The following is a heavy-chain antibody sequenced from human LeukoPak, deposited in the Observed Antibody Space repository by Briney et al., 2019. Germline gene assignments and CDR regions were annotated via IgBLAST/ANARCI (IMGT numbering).Heavy chain of an antibody. CDR2: FYTSGST. D-gene: IGHD7-27*01. V-gene: IGHV4-61*02. Sequence: TLSLTRTVSGGSISSGTYYWSWIRQPAGKGLEWIGRFYTSGSTNYNPSLKSRVTISVDTSKNQFSLKLSSVTAADTAVYYCARGPYAWGYIDYWGQGTLVTVSS. J-gene: IGHJ4*02. CDR1: GGSISSGTYY. CDR3: ARGPYAWGYIDY.